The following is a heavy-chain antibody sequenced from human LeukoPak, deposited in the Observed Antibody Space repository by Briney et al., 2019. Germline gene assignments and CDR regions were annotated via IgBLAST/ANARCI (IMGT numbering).Heavy chain of an antibody. CDR2: FYPEDGET. CDR1: GYTLTELS. J-gene: IGHJ4*02. V-gene: IGHV1-24*01. CDR3: ATEGGIAVAGLDS. Sequence: ASVKVSCKVSGYTLTELSMHWVRQAPGKGREWMGGFYPEDGETIYAQKFQGRVNMTKDQSTKNAYMELRSLGSEDTAVYYCATEGGIAVAGLDSWGQGTLVTVSS. D-gene: IGHD6-19*01.